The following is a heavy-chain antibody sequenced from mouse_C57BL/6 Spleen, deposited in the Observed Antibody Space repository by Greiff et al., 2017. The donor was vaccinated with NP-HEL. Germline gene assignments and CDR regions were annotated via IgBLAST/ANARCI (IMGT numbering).Heavy chain of an antibody. CDR1: GFTFSSYA. J-gene: IGHJ2*01. CDR2: ISSGGDYI. CDR3: TRGGEYGNYFDY. D-gene: IGHD2-10*02. Sequence: EVQLQESGEGLVKPGGSLKLSCAASGFTFSSYAMSWVRQTPEKRLEWVAYISSGGDYIYYADTVKGRFTISRDNARNTLYLQMSSLKSEDTAMYYCTRGGEYGNYFDYWGQGTTLTVSS. V-gene: IGHV5-9-1*02.